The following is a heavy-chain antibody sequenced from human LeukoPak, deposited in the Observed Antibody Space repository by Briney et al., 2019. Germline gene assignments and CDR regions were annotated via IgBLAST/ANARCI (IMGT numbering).Heavy chain of an antibody. CDR3: ARGYFDWLSTYFDY. CDR2: IYTSGST. D-gene: IGHD3-9*01. V-gene: IGHV4-61*02. CDR1: VGSISSGSYY. Sequence: SQTLSLTCTVSVGSISSGSYYWSWIRQPAGKGLDWIGRIYTSGSTNYNPSLKSRVTISVDTSKNQFSLKLSSVTAADTAVYYCARGYFDWLSTYFDYWGQGTLVTVSS. J-gene: IGHJ4*02.